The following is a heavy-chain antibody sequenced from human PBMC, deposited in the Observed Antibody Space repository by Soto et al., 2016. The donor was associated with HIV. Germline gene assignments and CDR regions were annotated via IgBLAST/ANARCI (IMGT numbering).Heavy chain of an antibody. CDR3: ARLGTWLQKDLDY. CDR1: GFTFSDHA. CDR2: ISGNGRNT. V-gene: IGHV3-23*01. D-gene: IGHD5-12*01. J-gene: IGHJ4*02. Sequence: EVQLLESGRLVQPGGPVRLSCAASGFTFSDHAMSWVRQTPEKGLEWVSGISGNGRNTHFADPGRFTISRDNSRNTLFLQMNNLRAEDTAIYYCARLGTWLQKDLDYWGQGTLVTVSS.